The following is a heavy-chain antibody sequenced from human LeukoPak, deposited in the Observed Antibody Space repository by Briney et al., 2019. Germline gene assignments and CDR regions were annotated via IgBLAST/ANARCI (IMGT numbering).Heavy chain of an antibody. D-gene: IGHD3-22*01. V-gene: IGHV3-49*04. CDR1: GFTFGDYA. J-gene: IGHJ6*02. CDR2: IRSKAYGGTT. CDR3: TSGVYYYDSSGYPPYYYYGMDV. Sequence: GGSLRLSRTASGFTFGDYAMSWVRQAPGKGLEWVGFIRSKAYGGTTEYSASVKGRFTISRDDSKSIAYLQMNSLKTEDTAVYYCTSGVYYYDSSGYPPYYYYGMDVWGQGTTVTVSS.